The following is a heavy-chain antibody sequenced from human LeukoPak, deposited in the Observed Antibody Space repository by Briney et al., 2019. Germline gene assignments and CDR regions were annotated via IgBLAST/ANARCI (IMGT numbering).Heavy chain of an antibody. CDR1: GGSISSSSYY. CDR2: IYYSGST. J-gene: IGHJ5*02. D-gene: IGHD2-21*01. Sequence: SETLSLTCTVSGGSISSSSYYWGWIRQPPGKGLEWIGSIYYSGSTYYNPSLKSRVTISVDTSKNQFSLKLSSVTAADTAVYYCATQQHHWFDPWGQGTLVTVSS. V-gene: IGHV4-39*01. CDR3: ATQQHHWFDP.